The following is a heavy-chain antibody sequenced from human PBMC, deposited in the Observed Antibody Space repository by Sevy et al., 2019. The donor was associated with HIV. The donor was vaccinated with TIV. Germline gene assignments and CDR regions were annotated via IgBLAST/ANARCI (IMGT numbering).Heavy chain of an antibody. D-gene: IGHD2-2*01. Sequence: GGSLRLSCAASGFTFSSYAMHRVRQAPGKGLEWVAVISYDGSNKYYADSVKGRFTISRDNSKNTLYLQMNSLRAEDTAVYYCARGGGYCSSTSCYWERGYYFDYWGQGTLVTVSS. CDR1: GFTFSSYA. V-gene: IGHV3-30-3*01. J-gene: IGHJ4*02. CDR3: ARGGGYCSSTSCYWERGYYFDY. CDR2: ISYDGSNK.